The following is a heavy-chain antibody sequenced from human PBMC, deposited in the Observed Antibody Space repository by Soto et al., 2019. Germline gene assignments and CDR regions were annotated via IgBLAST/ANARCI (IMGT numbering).Heavy chain of an antibody. J-gene: IGHJ6*02. CDR3: AKDRSYRRDGYNYWGYYYYYGMDV. CDR2: ISYDGSNK. D-gene: IGHD5-12*01. Sequence: GGSLRLSCAASGFTFSSYGMHWVRQAPGKGLEWVAVISYDGSNKYYADSVKGRFTISRDNSKNTLYLQMNSLRAEDTAVYYCAKDRSYRRDGYNYWGYYYYYGMDVWGQGTTVTVSS. V-gene: IGHV3-30*18. CDR1: GFTFSSYG.